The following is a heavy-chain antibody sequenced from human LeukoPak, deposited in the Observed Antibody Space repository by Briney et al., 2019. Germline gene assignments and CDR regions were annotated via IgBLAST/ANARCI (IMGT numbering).Heavy chain of an antibody. CDR1: GFTFSSYA. J-gene: IGHJ4*02. CDR2: IYIDENDGKT. V-gene: IGHV3-23*03. Sequence: GGSLRLSCAASGFTFSSYAMSWVRQAPGKGLEWVSVIYIDENDGKTYYAASVKGRFTISRDNSKNTLYLQMDSLRAEDTAVYYCARAPPGSSGGYFDYWGQGALVTVSS. CDR3: ARAPPGSSGGYFDY. D-gene: IGHD2-8*02.